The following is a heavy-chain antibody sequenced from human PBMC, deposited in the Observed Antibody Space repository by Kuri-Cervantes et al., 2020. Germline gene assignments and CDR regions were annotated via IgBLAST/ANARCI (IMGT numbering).Heavy chain of an antibody. J-gene: IGHJ6*03. CDR2: INPNSGDT. D-gene: IGHD1-1*01. CDR3: ARTVTNIDMDV. Sequence: ASVKVSCKASGYTFTYRYLHWVRQVPGQGLEWMGWINPNSGDTNYAQNFQGRVTMTRDTSIGTAYMELNRLTSDDTAVYFCARTVTNIDMDVWGKGTTVTVSS. V-gene: IGHV1-2*02. CDR1: GYTFTYRY.